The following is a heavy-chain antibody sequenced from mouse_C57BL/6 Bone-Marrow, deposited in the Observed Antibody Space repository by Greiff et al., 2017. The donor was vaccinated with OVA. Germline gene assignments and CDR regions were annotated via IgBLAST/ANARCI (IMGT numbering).Heavy chain of an antibody. CDR1: GISFSSYA. Sequence: EVQLQESGECLLKPGGSLTLPSAAPGISFSSYAMPWVRQTPEKRLEWVAYISSGGDYIYYADTVKGRFTISRDNARNTLYLQMSSLKSEDTAMYYGTRVLHSLPTWGHATPLPAS. CDR2: ISSGGDYI. D-gene: IGHD1-1*01. CDR3: TRVLHSLPT. J-gene: IGHJ4*01. V-gene: IGHV5-9-1*02.